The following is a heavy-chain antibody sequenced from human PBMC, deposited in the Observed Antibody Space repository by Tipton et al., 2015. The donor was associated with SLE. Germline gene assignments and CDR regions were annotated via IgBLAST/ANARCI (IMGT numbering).Heavy chain of an antibody. D-gene: IGHD1-26*01. CDR3: ASESQWGLQGWFDP. CDR2: INHSGST. CDR1: GGSFSGYY. Sequence: TLSLTCAVYGGSFSGYYWSWIRQPPGKGLEWIGEINHSGSTNYNPSLKSRVTISVDTSKNQFSLKLSSVTAADTAVYYCASESQWGLQGWFDPWGQGTLVTVSS. J-gene: IGHJ5*02. V-gene: IGHV4-34*01.